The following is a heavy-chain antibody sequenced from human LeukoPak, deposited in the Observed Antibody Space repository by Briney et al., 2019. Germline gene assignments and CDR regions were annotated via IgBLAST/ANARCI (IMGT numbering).Heavy chain of an antibody. D-gene: IGHD3-22*01. J-gene: IGHJ3*02. CDR1: GGSISSYY. CDR2: IYYSGST. V-gene: IGHV4-59*01. Sequence: SETLSLTCTVSGGSISSYYWSWIRQPPGKGLEWIGYIYYSGSTNYNPSLKSRVTIPVDTSKNQFSLKLSSVTAADTAVYYCARESYYDSSGHLPPFDIWGQGTMVTVSS. CDR3: ARESYYDSSGHLPPFDI.